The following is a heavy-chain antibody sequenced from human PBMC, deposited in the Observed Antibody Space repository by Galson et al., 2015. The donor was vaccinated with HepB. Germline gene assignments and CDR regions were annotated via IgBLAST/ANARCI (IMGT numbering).Heavy chain of an antibody. CDR3: AGRFIVGATTTRRGQTGVRY. CDR1: GGSFSGHY. Sequence: LTCAVYGGSFSGHYWSWIRQPPGTGLEWIGEINHSGSTNYNPSLKSRVTISVDTSKNQFSLKLSSVTAADTAVYYCAGRFIVGATTTRRGQTGVRYWGQGTLVTVSS. D-gene: IGHD1-26*01. CDR2: INHSGST. J-gene: IGHJ4*02. V-gene: IGHV4-34*01.